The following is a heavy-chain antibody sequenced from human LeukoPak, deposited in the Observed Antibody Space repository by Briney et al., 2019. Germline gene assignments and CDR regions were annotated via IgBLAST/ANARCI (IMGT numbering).Heavy chain of an antibody. V-gene: IGHV3-33*01. CDR2: IWYDGSKK. J-gene: IGHJ4*02. Sequence: GGSLRLSCAASGFTFSSYGMHWVRQAPGKGLEWVAVIWYDGSKKYYADSVKGRFTISRDNSKNTLYLQMNSLRAEDTAVYYCARETSCCHTSNFDYWGQGTLVTVSS. CDR3: ARETSCCHTSNFDY. D-gene: IGHD2-2*01. CDR1: GFTFSSYG.